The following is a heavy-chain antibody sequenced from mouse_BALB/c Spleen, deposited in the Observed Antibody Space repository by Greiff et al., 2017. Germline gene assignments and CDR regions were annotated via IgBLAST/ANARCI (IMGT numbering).Heavy chain of an antibody. V-gene: IGHV1S22*01. CDR2: IYPGSGST. J-gene: IGHJ4*01. CDR3: SRGRAPYYAMNY. D-gene: IGHD3-1*01. CDR1: GYTFTSYW. Sequence: LQQPGSELVRPGASVKLSCKASGYTFTSYWMHWVKQRPGQGLEWIGNIYPGSGSTNYDEKFKSKATLTIDTSSSTAYMQLSSLTSEDSAVYYCSRGRAPYYAMNYWGQGTSVTVSS.